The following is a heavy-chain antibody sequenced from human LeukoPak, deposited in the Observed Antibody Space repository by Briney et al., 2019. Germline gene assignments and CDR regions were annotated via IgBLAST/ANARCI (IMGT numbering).Heavy chain of an antibody. CDR1: GFTFSSYA. Sequence: GGSLRLSCAASGFTFSSYAMSWVRQAPGKGLEWVSAISGSGGSTYYADSVKGRFTISRDNSKNTLYLQMNSLRAEDTAIYYCARARTMTTLHVGLDYWGQGALVTVSS. J-gene: IGHJ4*02. CDR3: ARARTMTTLHVGLDY. CDR2: ISGSGGST. V-gene: IGHV3-23*01. D-gene: IGHD4-17*01.